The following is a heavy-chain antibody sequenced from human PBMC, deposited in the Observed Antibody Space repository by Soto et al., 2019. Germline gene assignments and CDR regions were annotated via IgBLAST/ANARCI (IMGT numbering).Heavy chain of an antibody. D-gene: IGHD1-1*01. Sequence: QVQLQESGPGLVKPSETLSLTCTVSGGSISSYYWSYIRQPPGKGLEWIGYIYYSGSTNYNPSLKSRVTISVDTSKNQFSLKLSSVTAADTAVYYCARGTWSMDVWGQGTTVTVSS. J-gene: IGHJ6*02. CDR1: GGSISSYY. CDR2: IYYSGST. V-gene: IGHV4-59*01. CDR3: ARGTWSMDV.